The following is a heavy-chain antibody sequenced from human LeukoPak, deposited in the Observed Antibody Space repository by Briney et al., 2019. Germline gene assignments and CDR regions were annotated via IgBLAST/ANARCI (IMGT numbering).Heavy chain of an antibody. CDR3: AKIPPQYSGYYI. Sequence: SQTLSLTCAISGDSVSSNSAAWNWIRQSPSRGLEWLGRTYYRSKWYTYYAVSVKSRISINRDTSKNQISLQLNSVTPEDTAVYYCAKIPPQYSGYYIWGQGTLVTVSS. J-gene: IGHJ4*02. V-gene: IGHV6-1*01. CDR1: GDSVSSNSAA. D-gene: IGHD3-3*01. CDR2: TYYRSKWYT.